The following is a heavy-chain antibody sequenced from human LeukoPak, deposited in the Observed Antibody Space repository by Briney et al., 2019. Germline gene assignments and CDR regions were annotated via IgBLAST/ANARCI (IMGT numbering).Heavy chain of an antibody. CDR1: GFTFSSYG. CDR2: ISYDGSSK. V-gene: IGHV3-30*18. J-gene: IGHJ4*02. CDR3: AKDQILLGFGEGASFDY. Sequence: GRSLRLSCAASGFTFSSYGMHWVRQAPGKGLEWVAVISYDGSSKYYADSVKGRFTISRDNSRNTLYLQMNSLRAEDTAVYYCAKDQILLGFGEGASFDYWGQGTLVTVSS. D-gene: IGHD3-10*01.